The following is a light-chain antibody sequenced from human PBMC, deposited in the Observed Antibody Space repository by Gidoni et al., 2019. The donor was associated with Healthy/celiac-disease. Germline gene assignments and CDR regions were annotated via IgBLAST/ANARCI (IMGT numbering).Light chain of an antibody. V-gene: IGKV3-15*01. Sequence: EIVMTQSPATLSVSPGERATLSCRASQSVSSNFAWYQQKPGQAPRLLIYGASTRATGIPARFSGSVSGTEFTLTISSLQSEDFAVYYCQQYNNWITFGQGTRLEIK. CDR3: QQYNNWIT. CDR2: GAS. J-gene: IGKJ5*01. CDR1: QSVSSN.